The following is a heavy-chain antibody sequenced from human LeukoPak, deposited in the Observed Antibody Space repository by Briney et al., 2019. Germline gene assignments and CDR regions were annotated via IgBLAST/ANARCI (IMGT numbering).Heavy chain of an antibody. J-gene: IGHJ4*02. V-gene: IGHV3-23*01. Sequence: GGSLRLSCAASGFTFSSDAMSWVRQAPGKGLEWVSAISGSGGSTYYADSVKGRFTISRDNSKNTLYLQMNSLRAEDTAVYYCAKEYCSSTSCYIVDYWGQGTLVTVSS. CDR1: GFTFSSDA. D-gene: IGHD2-2*02. CDR3: AKEYCSSTSCYIVDY. CDR2: ISGSGGST.